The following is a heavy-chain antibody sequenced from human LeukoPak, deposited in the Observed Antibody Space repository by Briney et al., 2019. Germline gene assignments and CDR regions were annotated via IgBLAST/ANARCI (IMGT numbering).Heavy chain of an antibody. CDR1: GGSFSGYY. CDR3: ARDLAPESLERHSSSWSWSLAPPYYYGMDV. J-gene: IGHJ6*02. Sequence: SETLSLTCAVYGGSFSGYYWSWIRQPPGKGLEWIGEINHSGSTNYNPSLKSRVTISVDTSKNQFSLKLSSVTAADTAVYYCARDLAPESLERHSSSWSWSLAPPYYYGMDVWGQGTTVTVSS. V-gene: IGHV4-34*01. D-gene: IGHD6-13*01. CDR2: INHSGST.